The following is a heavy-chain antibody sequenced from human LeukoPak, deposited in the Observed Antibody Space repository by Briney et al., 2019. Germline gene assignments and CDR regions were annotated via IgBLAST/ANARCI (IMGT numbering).Heavy chain of an antibody. CDR2: AYSGGFT. CDR3: ARVSRGNYDSSGYSD. Sequence: GGSLRLSCAVSGFSVTNNYMSWVRQAPGKGLEWVAVAYSGGFTNYADSVEGRFTLSTDSSKNTLFFQMNTLKVEDTAVYYCARVSRGNYDSSGYSDWGQGTQVIVSS. J-gene: IGHJ4*02. D-gene: IGHD3-22*01. CDR1: GFSVTNNY. V-gene: IGHV3-53*01.